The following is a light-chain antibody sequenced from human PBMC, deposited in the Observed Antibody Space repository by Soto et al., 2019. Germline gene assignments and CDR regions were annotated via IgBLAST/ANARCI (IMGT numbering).Light chain of an antibody. J-gene: IGKJ4*01. V-gene: IGKV3-11*01. CDR3: QQRINWPPLT. CDR2: DAS. Sequence: EIVLTQSPATLSLSPGERATLSCRASQSVSSYLAWYQQKPGQAPRLLIYDASNRATGIPARFSGSGSGTDFTLTISSLEPEDFAVYYCQQRINWPPLTFGGGPKVDIK. CDR1: QSVSSY.